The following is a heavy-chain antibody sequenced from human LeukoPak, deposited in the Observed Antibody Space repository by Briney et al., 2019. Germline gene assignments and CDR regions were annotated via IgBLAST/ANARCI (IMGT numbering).Heavy chain of an antibody. J-gene: IGHJ4*02. CDR1: GFTFSSYA. D-gene: IGHD6-13*01. CDR3: AKTRPLDSSSWSHGDY. V-gene: IGHV3-23*01. Sequence: GGSLRLSRAASGFTFSSYAMSWVRQAPGKGLEWVSAISGSGDSTYYGDSVKGRFTTSRDNSKNTLYLQMNSLRAEDTAVYYCAKTRPLDSSSWSHGDYWGQGTLVTVSS. CDR2: ISGSGDST.